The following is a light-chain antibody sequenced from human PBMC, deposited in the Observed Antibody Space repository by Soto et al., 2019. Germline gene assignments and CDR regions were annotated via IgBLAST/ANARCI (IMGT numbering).Light chain of an antibody. CDR1: NIGSKS. V-gene: IGLV3-21*02. J-gene: IGLJ2*01. CDR2: VDGS. CDR3: QVLDSDSDHVV. Sequence: SYELTQPPSVTVAPGQTARITCGGTNIGSKSVHWYQQRPGQAPVVVVYVDGSDRPSGIPERFSGSSSGITATLTIGRVEAGDEADYYCQVLDSDSDHVVFGGGTKLTVL.